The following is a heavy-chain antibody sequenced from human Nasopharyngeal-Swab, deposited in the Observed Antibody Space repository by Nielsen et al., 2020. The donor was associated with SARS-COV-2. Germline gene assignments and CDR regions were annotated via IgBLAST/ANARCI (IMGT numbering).Heavy chain of an antibody. CDR2: ISGSGGST. CDR3: AKREITMVRGVIGYLDY. J-gene: IGHJ4*02. Sequence: WIRQPPGKGLEWVSAISGSGGSTYYADSVKGRFTISRDNSKNTLYLQMNSLRAEDTAVYYCAKREITMVRGVIGYLDYWGQGTLVTVSS. D-gene: IGHD3-10*01. V-gene: IGHV3-23*01.